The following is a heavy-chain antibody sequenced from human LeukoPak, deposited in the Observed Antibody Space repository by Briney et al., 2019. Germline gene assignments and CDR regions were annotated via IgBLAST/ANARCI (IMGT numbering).Heavy chain of an antibody. D-gene: IGHD2-21*02. Sequence: GGSLRLSCRASGFTFSSYSLNWVRQAPGKGLEWVSFIRFDGSNTYHADSVKGRFTISRDNSKNTLYLQMNSLTSADTAVYYCAKVKTDILIPDSWGQGTLVTVSS. V-gene: IGHV3-30*02. CDR1: GFTFSSYS. J-gene: IGHJ4*02. CDR2: IRFDGSNT. CDR3: AKVKTDILIPDS.